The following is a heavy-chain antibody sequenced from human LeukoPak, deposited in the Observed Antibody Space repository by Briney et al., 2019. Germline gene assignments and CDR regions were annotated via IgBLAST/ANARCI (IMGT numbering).Heavy chain of an antibody. CDR1: GGSISSYY. CDR2: IYYSGST. CDR3: ARHKGYYYDSSCYYYFDY. D-gene: IGHD3-22*01. J-gene: IGHJ4*02. V-gene: IGHV4-59*08. Sequence: SETLSLTCTVSGGSISSYYWSWIRQPPGKGLEWIGYIYYSGSTNYNPSLKSRVTISVDTSKNQFSLKLSSVTAADTAVYYCARHKGYYYDSSCYYYFDYWGQGTLVTVSS.